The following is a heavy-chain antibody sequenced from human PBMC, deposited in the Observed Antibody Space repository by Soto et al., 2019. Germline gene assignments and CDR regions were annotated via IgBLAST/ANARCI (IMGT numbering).Heavy chain of an antibody. Sequence: GGSLRLSCEASGFSFNNAWMSWIRQAPGKGLEWVGRIKSKIDGGTTDYAAPVKGRFTISRDDSKNTLYLQMNSLKTEDTAVYYCSFQESTTVTTFEYWGHGTLVTVSS. J-gene: IGHJ4*01. D-gene: IGHD4-17*01. CDR1: GFSFNNAW. V-gene: IGHV3-15*01. CDR3: SFQESTTVTTFEY. CDR2: IKSKIDGGTT.